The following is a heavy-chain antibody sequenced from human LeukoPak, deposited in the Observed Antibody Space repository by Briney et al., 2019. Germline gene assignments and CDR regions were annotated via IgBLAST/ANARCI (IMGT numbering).Heavy chain of an antibody. CDR2: ISSSNNHI. D-gene: IGHD2-2*01. V-gene: IGHV3-21*01. Sequence: GGSLRLSCAASAFTFSSYSMNWVRQAPGKGLEWVSSISSSNNHIYYADSVRGRFTISRDNAKNSLYLQMNSLRAEDTAVYYCANHLACGSTSCPSFDDWGQGTLVTVSS. CDR1: AFTFSSYS. J-gene: IGHJ4*02. CDR3: ANHLACGSTSCPSFDD.